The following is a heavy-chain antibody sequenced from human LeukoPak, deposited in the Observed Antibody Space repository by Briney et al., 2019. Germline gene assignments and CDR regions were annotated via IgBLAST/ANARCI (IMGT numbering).Heavy chain of an antibody. J-gene: IGHJ6*02. D-gene: IGHD4-17*01. Sequence: GRSLRLSCAASGFTFSTYGMHWVRQAPGKGLEWVAVISYDGNSKYYADSVKGRFTISRDNSKNTVDLQMNSLSAEDTALYYCAKERSSYYYYGMDVWGQGTTVTVSS. CDR2: ISYDGNSK. CDR1: GFTFSTYG. V-gene: IGHV3-30*18. CDR3: AKERSSYYYYGMDV.